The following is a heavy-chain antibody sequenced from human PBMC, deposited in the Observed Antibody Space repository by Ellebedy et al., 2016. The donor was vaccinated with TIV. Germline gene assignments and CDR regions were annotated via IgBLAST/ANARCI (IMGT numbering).Heavy chain of an antibody. CDR3: AIRYSSGWSLDY. Sequence: ASVKASCXASGYTFTSYYMHWVRQAPGQGLEWMGIINPSGGRTSYAQKFQGRVTMTRDTSTSTVYMELSSLRSEDTAVYYCAIRYSSGWSLDYWGQGTLVTVSS. V-gene: IGHV1-46*01. CDR1: GYTFTSYY. CDR2: INPSGGRT. D-gene: IGHD6-19*01. J-gene: IGHJ4*02.